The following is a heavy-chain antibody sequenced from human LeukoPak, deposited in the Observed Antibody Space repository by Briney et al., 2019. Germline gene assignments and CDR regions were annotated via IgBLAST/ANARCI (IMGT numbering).Heavy chain of an antibody. D-gene: IGHD6-13*01. V-gene: IGHV3-11*01. CDR1: GFTFSDYY. CDR2: ISSSGSTI. J-gene: IGHJ5*02. CDR3: ARSQTDGSSSWYELWGNEDWFDP. Sequence: TGGSLRLSCAASGFTFSDYYMSWIRQAPGKGLEWVSYISSSGSTIYYADSVKGRFTISRDNAKNSLYLQMNSLRAEDTAVYYCARSQTDGSSSWYELWGNEDWFDPWGQGTLVTVSS.